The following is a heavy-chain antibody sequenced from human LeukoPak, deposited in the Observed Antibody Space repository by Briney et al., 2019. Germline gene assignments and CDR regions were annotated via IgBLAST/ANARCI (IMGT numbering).Heavy chain of an antibody. CDR1: GYTFTSYG. Sequence: ASVKVSCKASGYTFTSYGISWVRQAPGQGLEWMGWISAYNGNTNYAQKLQGRVTMTTDTSTSTAYMELRSLRSDDTAVYYCARDREIVVVPAAMPHYYYYMDVWGKGTTVTISS. D-gene: IGHD2-2*01. J-gene: IGHJ6*03. CDR2: ISAYNGNT. CDR3: ARDREIVVVPAAMPHYYYYMDV. V-gene: IGHV1-18*01.